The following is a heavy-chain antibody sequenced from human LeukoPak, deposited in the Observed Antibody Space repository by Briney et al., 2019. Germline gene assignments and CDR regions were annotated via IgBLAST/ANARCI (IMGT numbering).Heavy chain of an antibody. J-gene: IGHJ4*02. CDR2: ISYDGSNK. V-gene: IGHV3-30*18. D-gene: IGHD6-19*01. CDR1: GFTFSSYG. Sequence: PGGSLRLSCAASGFTFSSYGMHWVRQAPGKGLEWVAVISYDGSNKYYADSVKGRFTISRDNSKNTLYLQMNSLRAEDTALYYCAKDLLPVAANWWGQGTLVTVSS. CDR3: AKDLLPVAANW.